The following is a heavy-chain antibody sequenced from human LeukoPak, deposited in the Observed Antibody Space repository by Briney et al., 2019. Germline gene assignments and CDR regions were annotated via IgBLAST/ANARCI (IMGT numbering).Heavy chain of an antibody. V-gene: IGHV4-30-2*01. D-gene: IGHD6-6*01. CDR3: ATRPEYSSSSFDY. Sequence: PSQTLSLTCTVSGGSISSGGYYWSWIRQPPGKGLEWIGYIYHSGNTYYNPSLKSRVTISVDRSKNQFSLKLSSVTAADTAVYYCATRPEYSSSSFDYWGQGTLVTVSS. J-gene: IGHJ4*02. CDR2: IYHSGNT. CDR1: GGSISSGGYY.